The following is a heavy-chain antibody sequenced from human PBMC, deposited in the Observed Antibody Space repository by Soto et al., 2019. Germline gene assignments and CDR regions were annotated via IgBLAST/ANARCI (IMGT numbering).Heavy chain of an antibody. CDR2: IYGGGTT. CDR3: ARGDYNPYYGMDV. J-gene: IGHJ6*02. D-gene: IGHD4-17*01. V-gene: IGHV3-66*01. CDR1: GLSVSRNY. Sequence: PGGSLRLSCGGSGLSVSRNYMSWVRQAAGKGLEWVAVIYGGGTTDYIDSVKGRFIISRDDSKNTLNLQMNSLTVEDTAVYYCARGDYNPYYGMDVWGQGTTVTVSS.